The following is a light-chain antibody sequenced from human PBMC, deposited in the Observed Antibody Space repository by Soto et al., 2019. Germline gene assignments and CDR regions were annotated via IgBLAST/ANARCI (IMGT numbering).Light chain of an antibody. CDR3: SSYAGSNNLGVV. V-gene: IGLV2-8*01. J-gene: IGLJ2*01. Sequence: QSALTQPPSASGSPGQSVAISCTGTSSDVGGYNDVSWYQQHPGKAPKLMIYEVTKRPSGVPDRFSGSKSGNTPSLTVSGLQADDEADYYCSSYAGSNNLGVVFGGGTQLTVL. CDR1: SSDVGGYND. CDR2: EVT.